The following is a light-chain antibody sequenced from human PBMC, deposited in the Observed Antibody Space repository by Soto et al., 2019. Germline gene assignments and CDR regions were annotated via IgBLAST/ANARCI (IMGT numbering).Light chain of an antibody. V-gene: IGKV1-5*01. CDR2: DAS. CDR1: QGISSW. Sequence: DIRMTQSPSTLSASVGDRFTITCRASQGISSWLAWYQQKPGKAPKLLIYDASSLESGVPARFSGSGSGTEFTLTISSLQPDDFATYYCQQYNSYPWTVGEGTKVEIK. CDR3: QQYNSYPWT. J-gene: IGKJ1*01.